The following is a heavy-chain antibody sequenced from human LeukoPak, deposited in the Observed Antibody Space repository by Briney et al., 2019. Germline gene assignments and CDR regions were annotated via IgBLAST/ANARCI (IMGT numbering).Heavy chain of an antibody. D-gene: IGHD3-22*01. J-gene: IGHJ4*02. Sequence: SETLSLTCAVYGGSFRGYYWSWIRQPPGLGLGWAGEINHSRSTNYNPSLKSRLTISVDTSKNQFSLRLSSVTAADTAVYYCASRWDSSGYYYHYWGQRTLVTVSS. V-gene: IGHV4-34*01. CDR2: INHSRST. CDR1: GGSFRGYY. CDR3: ASRWDSSGYYYHY.